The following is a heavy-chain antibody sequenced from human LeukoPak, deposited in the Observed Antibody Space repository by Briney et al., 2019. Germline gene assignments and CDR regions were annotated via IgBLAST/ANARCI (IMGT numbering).Heavy chain of an antibody. CDR1: GFTFSSYT. CDR2: ISDSDDAV. D-gene: IGHD6-19*01. Sequence: PGGSLRLSCAASGFTFSSYTMNWVRQAPGKGLEWVAYISDSDDAVYYADSVKGRFTISRDNARDSLYLQMHSLTVEDTALYYCARDRGTRGWYYDGFDVWGRGTMVTVSS. CDR3: ARDRGTRGWYYDGFDV. J-gene: IGHJ3*01. V-gene: IGHV3-48*01.